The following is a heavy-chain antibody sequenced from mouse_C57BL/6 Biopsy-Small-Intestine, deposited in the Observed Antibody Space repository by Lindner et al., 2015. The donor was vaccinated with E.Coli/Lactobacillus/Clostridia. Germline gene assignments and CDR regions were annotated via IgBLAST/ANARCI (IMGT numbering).Heavy chain of an antibody. CDR1: GFTFTDYY. CDR3: ARYTPSYYGSLAY. CDR2: IRNKANGYTT. D-gene: IGHD1-1*01. Sequence: VQLQESGGGLVQPGGSLSLSCAASGFTFTDYYMSWVRQPPGKALEWLGFIRNKANGYTTEYSASVKGRFTISRDNSQSILYLQMNALRAEDSATYYCARYTPSYYGSLAYWGQGDSGHCLC. V-gene: IGHV7-3*01. J-gene: IGHJ3*01.